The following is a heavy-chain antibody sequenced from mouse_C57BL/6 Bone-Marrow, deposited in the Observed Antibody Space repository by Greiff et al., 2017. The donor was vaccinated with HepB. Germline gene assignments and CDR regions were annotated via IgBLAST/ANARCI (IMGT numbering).Heavy chain of an antibody. Sequence: VQLQQPGADLVKPGASVKLSCKASGYTFTSYWMQWVKQRPGQGLEWIGEIDPSDSYTNYNQKFKGKATLTVDTSSSTAYMQLSSLTSEDSAVYYCARSATVVADYWGQGTTLTVSS. CDR3: ARSATVVADY. CDR1: GYTFTSYW. D-gene: IGHD1-1*01. J-gene: IGHJ2*01. CDR2: IDPSDSYT. V-gene: IGHV1-50*01.